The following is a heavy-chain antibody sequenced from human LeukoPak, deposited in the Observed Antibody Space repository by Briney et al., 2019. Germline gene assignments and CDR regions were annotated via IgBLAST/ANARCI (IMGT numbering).Heavy chain of an antibody. CDR2: ISSSSSYI. V-gene: IGHV3-21*01. CDR3: AREYDYVWGSYRSFDY. D-gene: IGHD3-16*02. CDR1: GFTFSSYS. J-gene: IGHJ4*02. Sequence: GGSVRLSCAASGFTFSSYSMNWVRQAPGKGLEWVSSISSSSSYIYYADSVKGRFTISRDNAKNSLYLQMNSLRAEDTAVYYCAREYDYVWGSYRSFDYWGQGTLVTVSS.